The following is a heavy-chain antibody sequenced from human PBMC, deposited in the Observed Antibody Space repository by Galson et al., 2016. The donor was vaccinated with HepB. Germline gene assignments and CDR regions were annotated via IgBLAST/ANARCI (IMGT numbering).Heavy chain of an antibody. V-gene: IGHV3-48*03. CDR1: GFTFSSYE. CDR2: ISGSGRSQ. J-gene: IGHJ3*02. Sequence: SLRLSCAASGFTFSSYEMNWVRQAPGKGLEWVSFISGSGRSQNYADSVKGRFTISRDSAKNSVYLQVNSLRAEDTATYYCARDRGRGDSNAFDIWGQGTKVTVSS. D-gene: IGHD3-10*01. CDR3: ARDRGRGDSNAFDI.